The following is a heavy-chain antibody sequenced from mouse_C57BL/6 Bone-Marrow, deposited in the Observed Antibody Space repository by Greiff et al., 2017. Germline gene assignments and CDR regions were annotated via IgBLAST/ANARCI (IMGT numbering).Heavy chain of an antibody. CDR2: IYPGSGNT. V-gene: IGHV1-76*01. CDR1: GYTFTDYY. CDR3: ARWDYDAMDY. J-gene: IGHJ4*01. Sequence: LVESGAELVRPGASVKLSCKASGYTFTDYYINWVKQRPGQGLEWIARIYPGSGNTYYNEKFKGKATLTAEKSSSTAYMQLSSLTSEDSAVYFCARWDYDAMDYWGQGTSVTVSS.